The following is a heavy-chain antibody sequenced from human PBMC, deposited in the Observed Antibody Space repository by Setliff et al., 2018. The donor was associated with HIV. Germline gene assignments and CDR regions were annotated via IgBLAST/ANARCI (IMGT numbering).Heavy chain of an antibody. CDR1: GGSFSDYY. J-gene: IGHJ4*02. D-gene: IGHD6-19*01. CDR3: ARGVRDNSGWSSYYIDY. CDR2: VTHSGRT. Sequence: PSETLSLTCGIYGGSFSDYYWSWIRQPPGKGLEWIGEVTHSGRTNYNPSLESRVTTSVDTSKKQFSLRLTSVTAADTAVYYCARGVRDNSGWSSYYIDYWGQGTLVTVSS. V-gene: IGHV4-34*01.